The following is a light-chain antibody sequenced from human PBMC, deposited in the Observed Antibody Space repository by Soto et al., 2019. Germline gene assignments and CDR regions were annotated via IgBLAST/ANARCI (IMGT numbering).Light chain of an antibody. CDR3: QQSGGSTRT. V-gene: IGKV1-39*01. CDR1: QRISDW. Sequence: DIQMTQSPTSLSASAGDRVAITCRASQRISDWLNWYQRKPCQAPHRRMYAASSLQSGVPSRFSGSGSGTDFTLTISSLQPEDFAVYYCQQSGGSTRTFGQGTKV. J-gene: IGKJ1*01. CDR2: AAS.